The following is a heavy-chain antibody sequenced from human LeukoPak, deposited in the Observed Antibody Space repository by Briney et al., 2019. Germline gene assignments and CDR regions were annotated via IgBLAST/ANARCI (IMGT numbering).Heavy chain of an antibody. CDR1: GGSISSYY. CDR3: ARPGLGYCSSTSCSFDY. V-gene: IGHV4-4*07. Sequence: SETLSLTCTVSGGSISSYYWSWIRQPAGKGLEWIGRIYTSGSTNYNPSLKSRVTISVDTSKNQFSLKLSSVTAADTAVYYCARPGLGYCSSTSCSFDYWGQGTLVTVSS. D-gene: IGHD2-2*01. J-gene: IGHJ4*02. CDR2: IYTSGST.